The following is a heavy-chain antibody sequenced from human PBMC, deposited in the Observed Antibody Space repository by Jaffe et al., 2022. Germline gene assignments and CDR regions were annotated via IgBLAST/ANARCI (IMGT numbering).Heavy chain of an antibody. CDR1: GGSISSGSYY. V-gene: IGHV4-61*02. CDR2: IYTSGST. CDR3: ASSPGGATNPESWFDP. Sequence: QVQLQESGPGLVKPSQTLSLTCTVSGGSISSGSYYWSWIRQPAGKGLEWIGRIYTSGSTNYNPSLKSRVTISVDTSKNQFSLKLSSVTAADTAVYYCASSPGGATNPESWFDPWGQGTLVTVSS. J-gene: IGHJ5*02. D-gene: IGHD1-26*01.